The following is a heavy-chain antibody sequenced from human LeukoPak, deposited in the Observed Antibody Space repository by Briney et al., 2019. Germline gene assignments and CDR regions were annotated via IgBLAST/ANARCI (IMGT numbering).Heavy chain of an antibody. CDR1: GFTFKLYW. Sequence: GGSLRLSCAASGFTFKLYWMHWVRQVPGKRPVWVSRINDDGSDTIYADSVRGRFTISRDDAKNSLYLQMNSLRADDTAVYYCARDGYNSGYLKALDYWGQGTLLTASS. D-gene: IGHD5-18*01. CDR3: ARDGYNSGYLKALDY. CDR2: INDDGSDT. J-gene: IGHJ4*02. V-gene: IGHV3-74*01.